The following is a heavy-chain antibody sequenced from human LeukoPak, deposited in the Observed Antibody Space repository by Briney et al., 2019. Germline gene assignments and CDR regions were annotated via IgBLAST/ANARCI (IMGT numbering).Heavy chain of an antibody. J-gene: IGHJ4*02. CDR2: FSYSGST. CDR1: GGSISSSGYY. D-gene: IGHD3-9*01. CDR3: ARSGDYDILTGYYPGAFDY. Sequence: SETLSLTCTVSGGSISSSGYYWGWIRQPPGKGLEWIGSFSYSGSTYYNPSLKSRLTISVDTSKSQFSLKLSSVTAADTAVYYCARSGDYDILTGYYPGAFDYWGQGTLVTVSS. V-gene: IGHV4-39*07.